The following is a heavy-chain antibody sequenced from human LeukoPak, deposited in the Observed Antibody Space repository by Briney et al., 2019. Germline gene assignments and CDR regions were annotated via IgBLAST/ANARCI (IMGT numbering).Heavy chain of an antibody. V-gene: IGHV3-30*04. J-gene: IGHJ4*02. CDR1: GFTFRSFV. D-gene: IGHD3-10*01. CDR2: ISYEDGTNK. CDR3: SKERPEEYYSSASYFDY. Sequence: GRSLRLSCAASGFTFRSFVMHWVRQAPGKGLEWVAAISYEDGTNKYNADSVKGRFTISRDNSKYTVYLEMNSLRVKDTAMYYCSKERPEEYYSSASYFDYWGQGTLVTVSS.